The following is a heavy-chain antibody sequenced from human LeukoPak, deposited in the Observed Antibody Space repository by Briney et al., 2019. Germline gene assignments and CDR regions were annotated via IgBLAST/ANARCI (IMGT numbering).Heavy chain of an antibody. J-gene: IGHJ3*02. Sequence: SETLSLTCTVSGVSISSYYWGWVRQPPGKGLEWIGNIFYSGSTYYSPSLKSRVTISLDTSRNQFSLKLNSVTAADTAVYYCAKSNGYGLVDIWGQGTMVTVSS. D-gene: IGHD3-10*01. CDR3: AKSNGYGLVDI. CDR1: GVSISSYY. CDR2: IFYSGST. V-gene: IGHV4-39*07.